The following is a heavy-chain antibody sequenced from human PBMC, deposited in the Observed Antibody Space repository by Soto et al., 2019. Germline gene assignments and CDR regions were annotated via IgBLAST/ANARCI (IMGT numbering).Heavy chain of an antibody. CDR1: GGTFSSYA. D-gene: IGHD3-3*01. J-gene: IGHJ5*02. Sequence: GASVKVSCKASGGTFSSYAISWVRQAPGQGLEWMGGIIPIFGTANYAQKFQGRVTITADESTSTAYMELSSLRSEDTAVYYCARGIFGVVTPFENWLDPWGQGTLVTVSS. V-gene: IGHV1-69*13. CDR2: IIPIFGTA. CDR3: ARGIFGVVTPFENWLDP.